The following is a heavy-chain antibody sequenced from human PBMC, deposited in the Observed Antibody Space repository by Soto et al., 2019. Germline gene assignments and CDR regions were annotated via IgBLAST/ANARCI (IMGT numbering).Heavy chain of an antibody. Sequence: QVQLVESGGGVVQPGRSLRLSCAASGFTFGSYAMHWVRQAPGKGLEWVAVISYDGSNKYYADSVKGRFTISRDNSKNTLYLQMNGLRAEDTAVYYCARDPLWGTAMVLWYFDLWGRGTLVTVSS. CDR1: GFTFGSYA. D-gene: IGHD5-18*01. V-gene: IGHV3-30-3*01. CDR2: ISYDGSNK. J-gene: IGHJ2*01. CDR3: ARDPLWGTAMVLWYFDL.